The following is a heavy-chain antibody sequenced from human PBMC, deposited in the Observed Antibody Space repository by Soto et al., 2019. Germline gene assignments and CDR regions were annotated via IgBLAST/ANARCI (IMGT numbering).Heavy chain of an antibody. D-gene: IGHD5-18*01. J-gene: IGHJ4*02. CDR1: GGSISSSY. CDR3: ARSPRGYSYGILDY. Sequence: PSETLSLTCTVSGGSISSSYWSWIRQPPGKGLGWIGYIYDSGSTYYNSSLKSRVTMSVDTSKNQFSLKLSSVTAADTAVYYCARSPRGYSYGILDYWGQGTLVTVS. V-gene: IGHV4-59*08. CDR2: IYDSGST.